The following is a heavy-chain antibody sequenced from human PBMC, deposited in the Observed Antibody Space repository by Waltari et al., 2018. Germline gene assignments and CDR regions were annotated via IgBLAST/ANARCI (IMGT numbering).Heavy chain of an antibody. D-gene: IGHD1-1*01. Sequence: QVQLVQSGTKVKKPGSSVKVSCKASGGTFSRYAITWVRQAPGQGLEWMGGIIPIFDTANYAQNFQGRVTITADESTSTAYMELSGLRSEDTAVYYCARDSGTGTAIYGMDVWGQGTTVIVSS. CDR1: GGTFSRYA. V-gene: IGHV1-69*01. CDR3: ARDSGTGTAIYGMDV. CDR2: IIPIFDTA. J-gene: IGHJ6*02.